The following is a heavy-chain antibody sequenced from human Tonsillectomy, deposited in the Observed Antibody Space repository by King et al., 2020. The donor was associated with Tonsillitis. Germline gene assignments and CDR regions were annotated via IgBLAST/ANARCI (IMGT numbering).Heavy chain of an antibody. J-gene: IGHJ4*02. D-gene: IGHD2/OR15-2a*01. CDR1: GFTFSSYG. V-gene: IGHV3-33*08. CDR2: IWHDGNNK. CDR3: AREEYSSSFDY. Sequence: VQLVESGGGVVQPGGSLRLSCAASGFTFSSYGMHWVRQAPGKGLEWVAMIWHDGNNKFYGDSVKGRFTISKDNSKNTLYLQMNSLRADDTAMYYCAREEYSSSFDYWGQGTLVTVAS.